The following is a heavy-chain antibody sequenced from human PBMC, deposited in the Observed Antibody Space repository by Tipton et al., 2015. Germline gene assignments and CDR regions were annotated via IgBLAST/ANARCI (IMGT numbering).Heavy chain of an antibody. CDR1: GGSFTGYY. CDR3: ARTRGDTVVDS. CDR2: VNHGGSS. V-gene: IGHV4-34*09. D-gene: IGHD2-21*01. Sequence: TLSLTCAVYGGSFTGYYWSWIRQTPGKGLEWIGEVNHGGSSNYKPSLKSRVTISVDTSKDQFSLKLSSVTAADAAVYYCARTRGDTVVDSWGQGTLVTVSS. J-gene: IGHJ5*01.